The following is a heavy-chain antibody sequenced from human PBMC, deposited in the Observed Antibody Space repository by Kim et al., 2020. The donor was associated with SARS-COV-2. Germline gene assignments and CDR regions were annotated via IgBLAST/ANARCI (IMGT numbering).Heavy chain of an antibody. V-gene: IGHV3-33*01. D-gene: IGHD6-19*01. J-gene: IGHJ4*02. Sequence: GGSLRLSCAASGFTFSSYGMHWVRQAPGKGLEWVAVIWYDGSNKYYADSVKGRFTISRDNSKNTLYLQMNSLRAEDTAVYYCARVGGSSGPFDYWGQGTLVTVSS. CDR1: GFTFSSYG. CDR3: ARVGGSSGPFDY. CDR2: IWYDGSNK.